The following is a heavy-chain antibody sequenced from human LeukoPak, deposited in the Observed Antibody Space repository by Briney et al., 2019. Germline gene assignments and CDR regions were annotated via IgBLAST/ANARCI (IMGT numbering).Heavy chain of an antibody. CDR3: ARALAAAGSKIDY. Sequence: PSETLSLTCTVSGGSISSYYWSWIRQPPGKGLEWIGCIYYSGSTNYNPSLKSRVTISVDTSKNQFSLKLSSVTAADTAVYYCARALAAAGSKIDYWGQGTLVTVSS. V-gene: IGHV4-59*01. J-gene: IGHJ4*02. CDR2: IYYSGST. CDR1: GGSISSYY. D-gene: IGHD6-13*01.